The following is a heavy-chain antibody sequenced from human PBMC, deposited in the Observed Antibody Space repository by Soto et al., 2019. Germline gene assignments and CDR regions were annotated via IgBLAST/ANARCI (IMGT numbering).Heavy chain of an antibody. Sequence: EVRLVESGGGLVQPGGSLRLSCVASGFTFSTYDMHWVRKVTGKGLEWVSGIGTAGVTYYPDSVKGRFTISRENAKNSLYLPMNSLRAGDTAVDYCARGVAAWGKGTLVTVSS. CDR2: IGTAGVT. J-gene: IGHJ5*02. V-gene: IGHV3-13*01. CDR1: GFTFSTYD. CDR3: ARGVAA.